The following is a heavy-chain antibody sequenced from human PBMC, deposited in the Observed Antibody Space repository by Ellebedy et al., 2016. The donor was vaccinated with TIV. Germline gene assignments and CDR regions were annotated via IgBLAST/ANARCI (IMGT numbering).Heavy chain of an antibody. CDR1: GFTFSSYS. CDR2: ISSSSSTI. CDR3: AKDGGYDFSHFQH. D-gene: IGHD3-3*01. V-gene: IGHV3-48*04. J-gene: IGHJ1*01. Sequence: GESLKISCAASGFTFSSYSMNWVRQAPGKGLEWVSYISSSSSTIYYADSVKGRFTISRDNAKNSLYLQMNSLRAEDMALYYCAKDGGYDFSHFQHWGQGTLVTVSS.